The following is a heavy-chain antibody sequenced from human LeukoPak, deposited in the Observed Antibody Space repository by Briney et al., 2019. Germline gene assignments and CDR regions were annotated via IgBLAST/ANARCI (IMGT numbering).Heavy chain of an antibody. Sequence: PGGSLRLSCAASGFTVSSNYMSWVRQAPGKGLEWVSSISSSSSYIYYADSVKGRFTISRDNAKNSLYLQMNSLRAEDTAVYYCARGRAAAGPNWFDPWGQGTLVTVSS. V-gene: IGHV3-21*01. J-gene: IGHJ5*02. CDR2: ISSSSSYI. D-gene: IGHD6-13*01. CDR1: GFTVSSNY. CDR3: ARGRAAAGPNWFDP.